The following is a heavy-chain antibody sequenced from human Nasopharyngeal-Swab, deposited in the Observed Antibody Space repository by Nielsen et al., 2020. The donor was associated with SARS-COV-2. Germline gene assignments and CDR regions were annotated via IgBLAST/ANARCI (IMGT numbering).Heavy chain of an antibody. CDR3: ARVGNYYDSLDP. CDR2: ISAYNGNT. D-gene: IGHD3-22*01. J-gene: IGHJ5*02. CDR1: GYTFTSYG. V-gene: IGHV1-18*01. Sequence: ASVKVSCKASGYTFTSYGISWVRQAPGQGLEWMGWISAYNGNTNYAQKLQGRVTMTTDTSTSTVYMELRSLRSDDTAVYYCARVGNYYDSLDPWGQGTLVTVSS.